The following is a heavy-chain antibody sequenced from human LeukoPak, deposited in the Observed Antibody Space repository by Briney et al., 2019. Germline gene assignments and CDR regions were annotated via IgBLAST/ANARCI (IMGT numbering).Heavy chain of an antibody. CDR1: GFTFSTYA. D-gene: IGHD3-16*02. V-gene: IGHV3-30*04. CDR2: ISNDGSNK. J-gene: IGHJ6*02. Sequence: GGSLRLSCAASGFTFSTYALHWVRQAPGKGLEWVAVISNDGSNKYYADSVKGRFTISRDNSKSTMYLQMNSLRAEDTAVYYCARVGVIPVNYYYYGMDVWGQGTTVTVSS. CDR3: ARVGVIPVNYYYYGMDV.